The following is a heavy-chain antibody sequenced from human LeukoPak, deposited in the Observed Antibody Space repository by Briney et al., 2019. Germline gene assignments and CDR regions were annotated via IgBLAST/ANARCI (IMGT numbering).Heavy chain of an antibody. Sequence: PGGSLRLSCSASGFSFSSYWMSWVRQAPGKGLEWVANIKEDGSEKYYVDSVKGRFTISRDNAKNSLYLQMNSLRAEDTAVYYCARIVRYAFDIWGQGTMVTVSS. CDR3: ARIVRYAFDI. D-gene: IGHD1-26*01. J-gene: IGHJ3*02. V-gene: IGHV3-7*04. CDR2: IKEDGSEK. CDR1: GFSFSSYW.